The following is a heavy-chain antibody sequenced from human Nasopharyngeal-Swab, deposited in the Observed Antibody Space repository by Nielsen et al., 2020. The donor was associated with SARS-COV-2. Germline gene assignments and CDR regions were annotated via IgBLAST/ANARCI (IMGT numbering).Heavy chain of an antibody. CDR2: ISSSSSYI. Sequence: VRQAPGKGLEWVSSISSSSSYIYYADSVKGRFTISRDNAKNSLYLQMNSLRAEDTAMYYCAREGAYYYDSSGYLPLDYWGQGTLVTVSS. J-gene: IGHJ4*02. CDR3: AREGAYYYDSSGYLPLDY. D-gene: IGHD3-22*01. V-gene: IGHV3-21*01.